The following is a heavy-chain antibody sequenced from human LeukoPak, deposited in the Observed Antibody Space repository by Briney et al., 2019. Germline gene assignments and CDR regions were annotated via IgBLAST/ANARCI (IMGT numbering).Heavy chain of an antibody. CDR2: ISAYNGNT. Sequence: GASVKVSCKASGYTFTSYGISWVRQAPGPALEWMGWISAYNGNTKYAQKLQGRVTMTTDTSTSTAYMELRSLRSDDTAVYYCARVYGSGSYFPWGQGTLVTVSS. J-gene: IGHJ5*02. CDR1: GYTFTSYG. CDR3: ARVYGSGSYFP. V-gene: IGHV1-18*01. D-gene: IGHD3-10*01.